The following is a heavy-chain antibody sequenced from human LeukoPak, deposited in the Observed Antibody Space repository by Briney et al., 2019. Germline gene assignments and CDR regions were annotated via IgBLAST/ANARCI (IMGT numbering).Heavy chain of an antibody. Sequence: GGSLRLSCAASGFTFSSYAMHWVRQAPGKGLEWVAVISYDGSNKYYADSVKGRFTISRDNSKNTLYLQMNSLRADDTAVYFCARGSGVTPDYWGQGTLVTVSS. D-gene: IGHD2-21*02. CDR3: ARGSGVTPDY. V-gene: IGHV3-30*04. J-gene: IGHJ4*02. CDR1: GFTFSSYA. CDR2: ISYDGSNK.